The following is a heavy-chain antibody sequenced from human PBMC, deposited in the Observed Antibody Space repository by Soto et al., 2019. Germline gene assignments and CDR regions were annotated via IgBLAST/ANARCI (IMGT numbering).Heavy chain of an antibody. V-gene: IGHV4-59*01. D-gene: IGHD3-10*01. CDR1: GGSISSYY. CDR3: ASITMVRGVPY. J-gene: IGHJ4*02. Sequence: QVQLQESGPGLVKPSETLSLTCTVSGGSISSYYWSWIRQPPGKGLEWIGYIYYSGSTNYNPSLQSRVTISVDTSKNQFSLKLSSVTAADTAVYYCASITMVRGVPYWGQGTLVTVSS. CDR2: IYYSGST.